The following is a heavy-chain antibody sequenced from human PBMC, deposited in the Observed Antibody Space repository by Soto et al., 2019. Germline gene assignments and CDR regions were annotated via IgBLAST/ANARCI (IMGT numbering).Heavy chain of an antibody. Sequence: QVQLQESGPGLVKPSQTLSLTCTVSGGYISSGGYYWSWIRQHPGKGLEWIGYIYYSGITYYNPSIKSRVTISVDTSKNQFSLKLSYVTAADTAVYYCAREGGPYNSSGMDVWGQGTTVTVSS. CDR2: IYYSGIT. J-gene: IGHJ6*02. CDR1: GGYISSGGYY. CDR3: AREGGPYNSSGMDV. V-gene: IGHV4-31*03.